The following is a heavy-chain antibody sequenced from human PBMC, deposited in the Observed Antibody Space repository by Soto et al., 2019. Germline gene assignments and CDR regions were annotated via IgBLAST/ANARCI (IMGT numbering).Heavy chain of an antibody. CDR1: GFTFSSYS. Sequence: EVQLVESGGGLVKPGGSLRLSCAASGFTFSSYSMNWVRQAPGKGLEWVSFISSSSSYIYYADSVKGRFTISRDNAKNSLYLQMNSLRAEDTAVYYCARGDFWSGYPFDPWGQGTLVTVSS. CDR2: ISSSSSYI. J-gene: IGHJ5*02. D-gene: IGHD3-3*01. CDR3: ARGDFWSGYPFDP. V-gene: IGHV3-21*01.